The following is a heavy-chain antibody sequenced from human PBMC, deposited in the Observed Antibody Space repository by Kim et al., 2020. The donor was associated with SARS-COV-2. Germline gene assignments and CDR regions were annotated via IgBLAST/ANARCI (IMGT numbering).Heavy chain of an antibody. Sequence: GGSLRLSCVASGFTFSSHAMHWVRQAPGKRLEWISFITSTSNVIYYADSVRGRFTISRDNARNSLYLQMNTLRDEDTAFYYCARGINHAFDIWGQGTMVTVSS. CDR3: ARGINHAFDI. V-gene: IGHV3-48*02. CDR2: ITSTSNVI. CDR1: GFTFSSHA. J-gene: IGHJ3*02.